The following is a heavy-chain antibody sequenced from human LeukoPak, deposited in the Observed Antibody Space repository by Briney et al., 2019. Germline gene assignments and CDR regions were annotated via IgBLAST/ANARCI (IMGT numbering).Heavy chain of an antibody. V-gene: IGHV1-24*01. CDR2: FDPEDGET. CDR1: GYTLTELS. CDR3: ATGGASKQYYYCWSGYSITPSFDY. Sequence: ASVKVSCKVSGYTLTELSMHWVRQAPGKGLEWMGGFDPEDGETIYAQKFQGRVTMTEDTSTDTAYMELSSLRSEDTAVYYCATGGASKQYYYCWSGYSITPSFDYWGQGTLVTVSS. D-gene: IGHD3-3*01. J-gene: IGHJ4*02.